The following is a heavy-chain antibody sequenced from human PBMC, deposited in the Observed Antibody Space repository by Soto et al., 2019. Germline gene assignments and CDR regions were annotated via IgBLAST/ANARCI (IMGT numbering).Heavy chain of an antibody. CDR1: GFTFSSYA. D-gene: IGHD4-17*01. Sequence: GGSLRLSCAASGFTFSSYAMSWVRQAPGKGLEWVSAISGSGGSTYYADSVKGRFTISRDNSKNTLYLQMNSLRAEDTAVYYCAKDSFPTTVTYIDYWGQGTLVTVSS. CDR3: AKDSFPTTVTYIDY. CDR2: ISGSGGST. J-gene: IGHJ4*02. V-gene: IGHV3-23*01.